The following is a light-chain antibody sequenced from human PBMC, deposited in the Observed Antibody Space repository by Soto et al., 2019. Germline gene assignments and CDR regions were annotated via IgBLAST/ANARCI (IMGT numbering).Light chain of an antibody. J-gene: IGLJ3*02. CDR3: SSYTSNSTLV. Sequence: QSALAQPACVSGSPGQSITISCTGTSSDVCAYDYVSWYQQHPDKAPKLMIFEVSDRPSGVSNRFSGSNSGNTASLTISGLQAEDEADYFCSSYTSNSTLVFGGGTKVTVL. CDR1: SSDVCAYDY. CDR2: EVS. V-gene: IGLV2-14*01.